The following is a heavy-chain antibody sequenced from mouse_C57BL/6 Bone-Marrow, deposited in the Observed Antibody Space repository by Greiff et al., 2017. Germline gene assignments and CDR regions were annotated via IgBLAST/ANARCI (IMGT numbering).Heavy chain of an antibody. CDR1: GFTFTDYY. CDR3: ARGDGYSSWFAY. D-gene: IGHD2-3*01. CDR2: IRNKANGYTT. V-gene: IGHV7-3*01. Sequence: EVQGVESGGGLVQPGGSLSLSCAASGFTFTDYYMSWVRQPPGKALEWLGFIRNKANGYTTEYSASVKGRFTISRDNSQSILYLQMNALRAEDSATYYWARGDGYSSWFAYWGQGTLVTVSA. J-gene: IGHJ3*01.